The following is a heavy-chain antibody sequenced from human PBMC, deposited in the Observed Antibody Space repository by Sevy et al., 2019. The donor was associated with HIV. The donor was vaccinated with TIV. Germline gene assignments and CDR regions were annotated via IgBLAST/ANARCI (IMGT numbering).Heavy chain of an antibody. V-gene: IGHV3-7*03. CDR3: ARDCASTSCLWGLDV. J-gene: IGHJ6*02. D-gene: IGHD2-2*01. CDR1: GFTFSNYW. Sequence: GGSLRFSCAASGFTFSNYWMSWVRQAPGKGLEWVANIKKDGSEKYYVDSVKGRFTISRDNAKNSLFLQMNSLRAEDTALYYCARDCASTSCLWGLDVWGQGTTVTVSS. CDR2: IKKDGSEK.